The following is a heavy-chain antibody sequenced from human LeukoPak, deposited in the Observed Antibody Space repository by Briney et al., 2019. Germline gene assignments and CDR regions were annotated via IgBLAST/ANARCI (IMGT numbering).Heavy chain of an antibody. CDR1: GASFSGYY. J-gene: IGHJ6*03. D-gene: IGHD2-2*01. CDR3: ARHTKRYCSSTSCYSGYYYYYMDV. V-gene: IGHV4-34*01. Sequence: PSETLSLTCSVYGASFSGYYWSWIRQPPGKGLEWIGEINHSGSTNYNPSLKSRVTISVDTSKNQFSLKLSSVTAADTAVYYCARHTKRYCSSTSCYSGYYYYYMDVWGKGTTVTVSS. CDR2: INHSGST.